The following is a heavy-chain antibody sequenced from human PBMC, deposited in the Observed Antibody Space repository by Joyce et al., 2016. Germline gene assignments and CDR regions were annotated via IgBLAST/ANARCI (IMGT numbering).Heavy chain of an antibody. Sequence: QVQLVESGGGVVQHGRSLRLSCAASGFTFSNYGMHWVRQAPGKGLEWVAVIANDGNKKYYADSVKGRFTISRDNSKNTLYLQMNSLRAEDTAVYYCAKRYDYVDYWGQGTLVTVSS. CDR1: GFTFSNYG. D-gene: IGHD3-16*01. V-gene: IGHV3-30*18. J-gene: IGHJ4*02. CDR3: AKRYDYVDY. CDR2: IANDGNKK.